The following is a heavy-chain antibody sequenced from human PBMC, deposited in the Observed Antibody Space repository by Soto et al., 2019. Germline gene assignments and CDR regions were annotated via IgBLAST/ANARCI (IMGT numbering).Heavy chain of an antibody. J-gene: IGHJ4*02. Sequence: EVQLVESGGGLVQPGGSLRLSCAASGFTFSSYEMNWVRQAPGKGLEWVSYISSSGSTIYYADSVKGRFTISRDNAKNSLYLQMNSLRAEDTAVYYLARDHHYAYVWGSYRYADYWGQGSLVTVSS. CDR2: ISSSGSTI. D-gene: IGHD3-16*02. V-gene: IGHV3-48*03. CDR1: GFTFSSYE. CDR3: ARDHHYAYVWGSYRYADY.